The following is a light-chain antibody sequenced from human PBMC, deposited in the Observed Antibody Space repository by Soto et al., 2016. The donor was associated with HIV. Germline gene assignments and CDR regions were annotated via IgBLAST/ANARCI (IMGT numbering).Light chain of an antibody. V-gene: IGKV1-5*03. Sequence: DIQMTQFPSTLSASIGDRVTITCRASQSVSVWLAWYQQKPGKAPNLLIFKTSTLEIGVPSRFSGSGFGTEFTLTISSLQPDDFGTYYCLQHNGFPRSFGQGTRVEI. CDR2: KTS. J-gene: IGKJ1*01. CDR3: LQHNGFPRS. CDR1: QSVSVW.